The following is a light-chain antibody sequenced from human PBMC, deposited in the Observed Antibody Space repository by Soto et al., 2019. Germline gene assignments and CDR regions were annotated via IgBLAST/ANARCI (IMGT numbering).Light chain of an antibody. CDR3: QQYNSYPWT. J-gene: IGKJ1*01. V-gene: IGKV1-5*01. CDR2: DAS. CDR1: QSISSW. Sequence: DIQMTQSPSPLSASVGDRVTITFRSSQSISSWVAWYQQKPVKAPKLLIYDASSLESGVTSRFSGSGSGTEFTLTISSLPPDDFATYYCQQYNSYPWTFGQGTKVDIK.